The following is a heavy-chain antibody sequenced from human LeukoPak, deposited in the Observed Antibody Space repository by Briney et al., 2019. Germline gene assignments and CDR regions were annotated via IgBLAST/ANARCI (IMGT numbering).Heavy chain of an antibody. Sequence: SSETLSLTCTVSGGSISTYYWSWIRQPPGKGLEWIGEIYHSGSTNYNPSLKSRVTISVDKSKNQFSLKLSSVTAADTAVYYCARGWAYDSSGYYQYYFDYWGQGTLVTVSS. CDR1: GGSISTYY. CDR2: IYHSGST. CDR3: ARGWAYDSSGYYQYYFDY. J-gene: IGHJ4*02. V-gene: IGHV4-59*12. D-gene: IGHD3-22*01.